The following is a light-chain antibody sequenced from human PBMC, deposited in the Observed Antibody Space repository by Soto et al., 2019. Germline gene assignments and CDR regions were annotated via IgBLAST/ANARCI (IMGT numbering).Light chain of an antibody. J-gene: IGKJ4*01. Sequence: AIQVTQSPSSLSASVGDRVTITCRASQGIRNELSWYQQKPGKAPKFLIFAASNLQSGVPSRFSGSGSGTDFTLTISSLQPEDFATYFCLQDDDYPFTFGGATKVEIK. V-gene: IGKV1-6*01. CDR2: AAS. CDR1: QGIRNE. CDR3: LQDDDYPFT.